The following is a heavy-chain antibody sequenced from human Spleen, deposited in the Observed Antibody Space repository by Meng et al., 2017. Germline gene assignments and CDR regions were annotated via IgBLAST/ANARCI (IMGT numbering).Heavy chain of an antibody. Sequence: ASVKVSCKASGYTFTGYYMHWVRQATGQGLEWMGRINPNSGGTNYAQKFQGRVTMTRDTPISTAYMELSRLRSDDTAVYYCARDLRLPYGMDVWGQGTTVTVSS. CDR2: INPNSGGT. CDR1: GYTFTGYY. V-gene: IGHV1-2*06. CDR3: ARDLRLPYGMDV. D-gene: IGHD5/OR15-5a*01. J-gene: IGHJ6*02.